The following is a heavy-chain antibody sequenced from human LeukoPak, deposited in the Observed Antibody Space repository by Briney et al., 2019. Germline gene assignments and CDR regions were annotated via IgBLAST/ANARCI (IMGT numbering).Heavy chain of an antibody. Sequence: GKSLRPSCTASGFNFSAYGMHWVRQAPGKGLEWVSSVSDSGGSANYADSVKGRFTISRDNSQNTLYLQMNSLRAEDTAVYYCAKFNYYDSSGYYWGQGTLVTVSS. CDR3: AKFNYYDSSGYY. D-gene: IGHD3-22*01. CDR1: GFNFSAYG. V-gene: IGHV3-23*01. CDR2: VSDSGGSA. J-gene: IGHJ4*02.